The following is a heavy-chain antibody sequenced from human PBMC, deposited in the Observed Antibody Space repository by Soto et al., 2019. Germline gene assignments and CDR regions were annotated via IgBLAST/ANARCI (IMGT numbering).Heavy chain of an antibody. D-gene: IGHD6-19*01. J-gene: IGHJ4*02. V-gene: IGHV3-48*02. Sequence: GGSLRLSCAASGFTFSSYSMNWVRQAPGKGLEWVSYISSSSSTIYYADSVKGRFTISRDNAKNSLYLQMNSLRDEDTAVYYCARDMKQWLVRQVDYWGQGTLVTVSS. CDR1: GFTFSSYS. CDR2: ISSSSSTI. CDR3: ARDMKQWLVRQVDY.